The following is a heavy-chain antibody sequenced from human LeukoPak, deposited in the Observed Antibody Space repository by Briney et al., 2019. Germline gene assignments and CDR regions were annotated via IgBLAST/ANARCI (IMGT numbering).Heavy chain of an antibody. D-gene: IGHD5-18*01. Sequence: PSETLSLTCTVSGGSITDVTYQWGWIRQPPGKGLEWIGSIYYSGSTYYNPSLKSRVTISVDTSKNQFSLKLSSVTAADTAVYYCARGSHLLSYSYGLDYWGQGTLVTVSS. CDR1: GGSITDVTYQ. CDR3: ARGSHLLSYSYGLDY. CDR2: IYYSGST. J-gene: IGHJ4*02. V-gene: IGHV4-39*07.